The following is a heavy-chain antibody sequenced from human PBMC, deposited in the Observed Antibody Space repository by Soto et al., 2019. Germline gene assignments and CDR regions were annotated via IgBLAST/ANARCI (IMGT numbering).Heavy chain of an antibody. V-gene: IGHV3-43*01. CDR1: GFTFDDYT. Sequence: PGGSLRLSCAASGFTFDDYTMHWVRQAPGKGLEWVSLISWDGGSTYYADSVKGRFTISRDNSKNSLYLQMNSLRTEDTALYYCAKDQYRWRRGSSYYYYYYGMDVWGQGTTVTVSS. CDR2: ISWDGGST. D-gene: IGHD6-6*01. J-gene: IGHJ6*02. CDR3: AKDQYRWRRGSSYYYYYYGMDV.